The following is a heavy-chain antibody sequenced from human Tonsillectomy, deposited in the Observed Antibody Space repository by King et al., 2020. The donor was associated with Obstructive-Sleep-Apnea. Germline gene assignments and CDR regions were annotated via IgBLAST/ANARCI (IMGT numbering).Heavy chain of an antibody. CDR1: GYSFSDYS. V-gene: IGHV3-48*04. CDR2: IGTRSTNI. D-gene: IGHD6-13*01. J-gene: IGHJ3*01. Sequence: VQLVESGGGLVQPGGSLRLSCAASGYSFSDYSLNWVRQAPGKGLEWVSYIGTRSTNIQYADSMKGRFTVSRDDAKNSLYLQMGDLRSEDTAVYYCARDSSGYGNSWHAFNFWGQGTEVTVSS. CDR3: ARDSSGYGNSWHAFNF.